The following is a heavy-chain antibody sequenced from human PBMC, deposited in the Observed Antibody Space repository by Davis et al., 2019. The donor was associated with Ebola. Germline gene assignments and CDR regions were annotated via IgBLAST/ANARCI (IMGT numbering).Heavy chain of an antibody. CDR2: INHSGST. CDR3: ASDYSSGWNFDY. CDR1: GGSFSGYY. V-gene: IGHV4-34*01. J-gene: IGHJ4*02. Sequence: SETLSLTCAVYGGSFSGYYWSWIRQPPGKGLEWIGEINHSGSTNYNPSLKSRVTISVDTSKNQFSLKLSSVTAADTAVYYCASDYSSGWNFDYWGQGTLVTVSS. D-gene: IGHD6-19*01.